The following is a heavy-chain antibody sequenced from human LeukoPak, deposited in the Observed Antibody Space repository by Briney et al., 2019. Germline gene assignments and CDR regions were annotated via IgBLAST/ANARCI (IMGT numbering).Heavy chain of an antibody. CDR3: ARDGSSRIAATS. Sequence: ASVKVSCKASGYTFTSYYTHWVRQAPGQGLEWMGIINPSGGSSSYAQKFQGRVTMTRDTSTNTVYMELSSPRSEDTAVYYCARDGSSRIAATSWGQGTLVTVSS. CDR2: INPSGGSS. CDR1: GYTFTSYY. D-gene: IGHD6-13*01. J-gene: IGHJ4*02. V-gene: IGHV1-46*01.